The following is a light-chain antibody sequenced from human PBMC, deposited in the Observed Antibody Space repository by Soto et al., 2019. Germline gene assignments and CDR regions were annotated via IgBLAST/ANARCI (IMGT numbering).Light chain of an antibody. Sequence: EILMTQSPATLSVSPGERATLSCRASQSVDSNLAWYQQKPGQAPRLLIYGASTRATGISARFSGSGSGTEFTLTISSLQFEDFGVYYCQQYNNSWTFGQGTKVDI. J-gene: IGKJ1*01. V-gene: IGKV3-15*01. CDR2: GAS. CDR3: QQYNNSWT. CDR1: QSVDSN.